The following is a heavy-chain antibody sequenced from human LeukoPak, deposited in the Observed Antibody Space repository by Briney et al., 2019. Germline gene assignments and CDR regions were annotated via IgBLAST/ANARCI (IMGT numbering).Heavy chain of an antibody. V-gene: IGHV3-23*01. Sequence: PGGSLRLSCAASGFTFSSYAMSWVRQAPGKGLEWVSAISGSGGSTYYADSVKGRFTISRDNAKNTLYLQMNSLRAEDTAVYYCARVAVGYHDSSGYYDYWGQGTLVTVSS. CDR1: GFTFSSYA. CDR2: ISGSGGST. D-gene: IGHD3-22*01. J-gene: IGHJ4*02. CDR3: ARVAVGYHDSSGYYDY.